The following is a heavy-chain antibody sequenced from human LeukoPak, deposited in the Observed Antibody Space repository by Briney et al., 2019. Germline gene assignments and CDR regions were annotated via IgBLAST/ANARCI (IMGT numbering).Heavy chain of an antibody. CDR2: INPNSGGT. Sequence: ASVKVSCKASGYTFTGYYMHWVRQAPGQGLEWMGWINPNSGGTNYAQKFQGRVTMTRDTSISTAYMELSRLRSDDTAVYYCARDSYDFWSGYYRTLKYWGQGTLVTVSS. V-gene: IGHV1-2*02. CDR1: GYTFTGYY. D-gene: IGHD3-3*01. J-gene: IGHJ4*02. CDR3: ARDSYDFWSGYYRTLKY.